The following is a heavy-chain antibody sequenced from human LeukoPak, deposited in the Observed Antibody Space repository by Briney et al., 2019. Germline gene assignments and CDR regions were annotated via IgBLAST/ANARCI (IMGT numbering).Heavy chain of an antibody. J-gene: IGHJ3*02. Sequence: PSETLSLTCTVSGYSISSGYYWGWIRQPPGKGLEWIGSIYHSGRTFYNPSLKSRVTISVDTSKNQFSLKLSSVTAADTAVYYCARASPYDSSGVGAFDIWGQGTMVTVSS. CDR2: IYHSGRT. CDR1: GYSISSGYY. V-gene: IGHV4-38-2*02. D-gene: IGHD3-22*01. CDR3: ARASPYDSSGVGAFDI.